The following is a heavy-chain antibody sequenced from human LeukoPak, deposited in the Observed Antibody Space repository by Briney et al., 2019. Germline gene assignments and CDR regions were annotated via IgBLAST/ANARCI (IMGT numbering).Heavy chain of an antibody. D-gene: IGHD4-17*01. J-gene: IGHJ4*02. CDR1: GFIFNSHS. Sequence: GGSLRLSCAASGFIFNSHSMNWVRQAPGKGLEWVSSISSTSSYIYYADSVKSRFTISRDNAKNTLYLQMNSLRAEDTAVYYCARASPSTVTTHQFDYWGQGTLITVSS. CDR2: ISSTSSYI. CDR3: ARASPSTVTTHQFDY. V-gene: IGHV3-21*01.